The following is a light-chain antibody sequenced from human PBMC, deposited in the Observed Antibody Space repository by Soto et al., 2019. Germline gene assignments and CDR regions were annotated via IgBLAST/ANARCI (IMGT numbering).Light chain of an antibody. CDR2: WAS. CDR1: QSVLYSSNNQNS. Sequence: DIVMTQSPDSLAVSLGERATINCKSSQSVLYSSNNQNSLAWYKQKPGQPPKLLIYWASPREAGVPDRFSGSGSGTDSTLTISSLQAEDVAVYYCQQYYSTPLTFGGGTKVEIK. V-gene: IGKV4-1*01. J-gene: IGKJ4*01. CDR3: QQYYSTPLT.